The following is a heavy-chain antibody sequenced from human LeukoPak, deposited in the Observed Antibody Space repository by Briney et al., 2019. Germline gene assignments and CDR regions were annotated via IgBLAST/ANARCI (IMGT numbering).Heavy chain of an antibody. V-gene: IGHV4-59*01. D-gene: IGHD6-19*01. CDR2: IYYSGST. J-gene: IGHJ4*02. Sequence: SSETLSLTCTVSGGSISSYYWSWIRQPPGKGLEWIGYIYYSGSTNYNPSLKSRVTISVDTSKNQFSLKLSSVTAADTAVYYCARGLAYSSGWYFDYWGQGTLVTVSS. CDR1: GGSISSYY. CDR3: ARGLAYSSGWYFDY.